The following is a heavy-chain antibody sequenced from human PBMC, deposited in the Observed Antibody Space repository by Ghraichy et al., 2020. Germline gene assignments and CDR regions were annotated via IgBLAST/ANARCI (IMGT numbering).Heavy chain of an antibody. Sequence: SETLSLTCTVSGGSISSSSYYWGWIRQPPGKGLEWIGSIYYSGSTYYNPSLKSRVTISVDTSKNQFSLKLSSVTAADTAVYYCLLFSGQYAEYYFDYWGQGTLVTVSS. D-gene: IGHD2-15*01. J-gene: IGHJ4*02. CDR2: IYYSGST. V-gene: IGHV4-39*01. CDR1: GGSISSSSYY. CDR3: LLFSGQYAEYYFDY.